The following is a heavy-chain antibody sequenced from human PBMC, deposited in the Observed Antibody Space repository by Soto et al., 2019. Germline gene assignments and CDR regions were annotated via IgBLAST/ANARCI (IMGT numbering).Heavy chain of an antibody. CDR2: ISSSSSYI. CDR1: GFTFSSYS. J-gene: IGHJ4*02. CDR3: ARDQPGYSYGYGLGY. D-gene: IGHD5-18*01. V-gene: IGHV3-21*01. Sequence: EVQLVESGGGLVKPGGSLRLSCAASGFTFSSYSMNWVRQAPGKGLEWVSSISSSSSYIYYADSVKGRFTISRDNAKNSLYLQLNILRAEDTALYYCARDQPGYSYGYGLGYWGQGTLVTVSS.